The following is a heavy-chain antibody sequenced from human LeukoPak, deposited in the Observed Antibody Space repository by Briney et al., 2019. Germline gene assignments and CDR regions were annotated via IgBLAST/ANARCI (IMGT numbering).Heavy chain of an antibody. V-gene: IGHV1-2*02. Sequence: ASVKVSCKASGYTFTGYYMHWVRQAPGQGLEWMGWINPNSGGTNYAQKFQGRVTMTRDTSISTAYMELSRLRSDDTAVYYCARGITMVRGVIISPPVWFDPWGQGTLVTVSS. CDR2: INPNSGGT. CDR3: ARGITMVRGVIISPPVWFDP. D-gene: IGHD3-10*01. J-gene: IGHJ5*02. CDR1: GYTFTGYY.